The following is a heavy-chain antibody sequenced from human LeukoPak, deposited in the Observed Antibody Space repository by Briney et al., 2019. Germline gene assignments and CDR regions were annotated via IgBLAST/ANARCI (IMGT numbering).Heavy chain of an antibody. CDR2: IDPSGGGT. Sequence: ASVKVSCKASGYTFTTYYMHWGRQAPGQGLEWMGIIDPSGGGTNYAQKFQGRVTMTRDTSTSTVYMELSSLRSEDTAVYYCASLGSGSSRIIDFDYWGQGTLVTVSS. J-gene: IGHJ4*02. V-gene: IGHV1-46*01. D-gene: IGHD3-10*01. CDR1: GYTFTTYY. CDR3: ASLGSGSSRIIDFDY.